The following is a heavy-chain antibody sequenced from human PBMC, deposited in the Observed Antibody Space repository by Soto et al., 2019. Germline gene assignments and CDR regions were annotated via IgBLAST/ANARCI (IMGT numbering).Heavy chain of an antibody. CDR1: GYTFTGYY. D-gene: IGHD7-27*01. Sequence: ASVKVSCKASGYTFTGYYMHWVRQAPGQGLEWMGWINPNSGGTNYAQKFQGWVTMTRDTSISTAYMELSRLRSDETAVYYCARGLGSPRGYYYYMDVWGKGTTVTVSS. CDR2: INPNSGGT. CDR3: ARGLGSPRGYYYYMDV. J-gene: IGHJ6*03. V-gene: IGHV1-2*04.